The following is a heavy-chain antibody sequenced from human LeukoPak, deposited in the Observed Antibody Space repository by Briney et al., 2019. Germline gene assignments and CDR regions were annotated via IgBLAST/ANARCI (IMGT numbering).Heavy chain of an antibody. CDR1: GFTFRNYV. D-gene: IGHD3-10*01. CDR3: TKRIDGAGSYFIDF. CDR2: IGGTDGTT. Sequence: GGSLRLSCTASGFTFRNYVMNWVRQAPGKGLEWVSAIGGTDGTTFYAAFVKGRFTISRDNSRNTLYLQMNSLRAEDTAVYYCTKRIDGAGSYFIDFWGQGTVVTVSS. J-gene: IGHJ4*02. V-gene: IGHV3-23*01.